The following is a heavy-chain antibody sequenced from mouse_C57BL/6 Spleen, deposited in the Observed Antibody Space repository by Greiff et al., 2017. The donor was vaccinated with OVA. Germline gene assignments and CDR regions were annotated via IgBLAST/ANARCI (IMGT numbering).Heavy chain of an antibody. Sequence: QVQLQQSGAELVMPGASVKLSCKASGYTFTSYWMHWVKQRPGQGLEWIGEIDPSDSYTNYNQKFKGKSTLTVDKSSSTAYMQLSSLTSEDSAVYYCARSWHPYYFDYWGQGTTLTVSS. D-gene: IGHD3-1*01. CDR3: ARSWHPYYFDY. J-gene: IGHJ2*01. CDR1: GYTFTSYW. V-gene: IGHV1-69*01. CDR2: IDPSDSYT.